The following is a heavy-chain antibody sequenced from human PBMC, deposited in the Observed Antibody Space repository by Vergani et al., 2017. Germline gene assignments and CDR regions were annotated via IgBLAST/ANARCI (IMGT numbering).Heavy chain of an antibody. Sequence: QVQLVQSGAEVKKPGSSVKVSCKASGGTFSSYAISWVRQAPGQGLEWMGRIIPILGTANYAQKFQGRVTITADESTSTAYMELSSLRSEDTAVYYCARDPTELRLLEWLPPNWFDPWGEGTLVTFSS. J-gene: IGHJ5*02. D-gene: IGHD3-3*01. CDR3: ARDPTELRLLEWLPPNWFDP. V-gene: IGHV1-69*11. CDR2: IIPILGTA. CDR1: GGTFSSYA.